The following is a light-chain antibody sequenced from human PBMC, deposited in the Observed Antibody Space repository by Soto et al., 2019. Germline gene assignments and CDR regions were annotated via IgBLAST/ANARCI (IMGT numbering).Light chain of an antibody. V-gene: IGKV3-11*01. J-gene: IGKJ4*01. CDR1: QSVGSY. Sequence: EIVLTQSPATLSLSPGERATLSCRASQSVGSYLALYQQKPGQAPRLLIYDALNRAAGIPARFSGSGSATDFTLTISSLEPEDFAVYYCQQRSNWPPLTFGGGTKVEIK. CDR3: QQRSNWPPLT. CDR2: DAL.